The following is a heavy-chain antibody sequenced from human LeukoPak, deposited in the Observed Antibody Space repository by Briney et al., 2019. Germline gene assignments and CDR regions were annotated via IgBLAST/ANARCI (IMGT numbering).Heavy chain of an antibody. V-gene: IGHV4-61*02. J-gene: IGHJ4*02. Sequence: PSETLSLTCIVSGGSIGIGSYYWSWIRQPAGKGLEWIGRIYTSGSTNYNPSLKSRVTISVDTSKNQFSLKLSSVTAADTAVYYCASSLVAAAESFDYWGQGTLVTVSS. D-gene: IGHD6-13*01. CDR2: IYTSGST. CDR3: ASSLVAAAESFDY. CDR1: GGSIGIGSYY.